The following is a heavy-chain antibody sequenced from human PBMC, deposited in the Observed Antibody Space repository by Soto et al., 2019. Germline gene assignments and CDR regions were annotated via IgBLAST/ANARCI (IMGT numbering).Heavy chain of an antibody. J-gene: IGHJ3*02. CDR2: ISSSGSTI. CDR3: ARDYYDSSGYYYDMGAFDI. Sequence: LRLSCAASGFTFSDYYMSWIRQAPGKGLEWVSYISSSGSTIYYADSVKGRFTISRDNAKNSLYLQMNSLRAEDTAVYYCARDYYDSSGYYYDMGAFDIWGQGTMVTVSS. V-gene: IGHV3-11*01. D-gene: IGHD3-22*01. CDR1: GFTFSDYY.